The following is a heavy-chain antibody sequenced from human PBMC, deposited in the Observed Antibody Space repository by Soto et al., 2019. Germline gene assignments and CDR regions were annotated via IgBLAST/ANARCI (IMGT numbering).Heavy chain of an antibody. CDR2: IYHSGST. J-gene: IGHJ5*02. CDR1: GDSITEGHY. CDR3: VREVVAGTGVGWFDP. D-gene: IGHD6-19*01. Sequence: SETLSLTCDVSGDSITEGHYWGLIRQPPGKGLEWIGSIYHSGSTYYNPSLKSRVTISLDTSKNQFSLRLKSVTATDTAVYYCVREVVAGTGVGWFDPWGQGTLVTVSS. V-gene: IGHV4-38-2*02.